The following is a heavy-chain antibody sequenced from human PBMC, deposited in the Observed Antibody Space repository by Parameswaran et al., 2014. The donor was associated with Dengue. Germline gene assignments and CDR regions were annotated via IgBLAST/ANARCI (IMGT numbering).Heavy chain of an antibody. CDR3: ARECNDDSSGYYDSNWFDP. V-gene: IGHV1-18*01. Sequence: SWVRQAPGQGLEWMGWISAYNGNTNYAQKLQGRVTMTTDTSTSTAYMELRSLRSDDTAVYYCARECNDDSSGYYDSNWFDPWGQGTLVTVSS. J-gene: IGHJ5*02. CDR2: ISAYNGNT. D-gene: IGHD3-22*01.